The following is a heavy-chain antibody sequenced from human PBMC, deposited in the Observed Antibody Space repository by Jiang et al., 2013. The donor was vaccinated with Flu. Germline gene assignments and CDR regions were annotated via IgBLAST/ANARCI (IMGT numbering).Heavy chain of an antibody. CDR2: INTNSGTP. CDR1: GYSFSSYS. J-gene: IGHJ4*02. V-gene: IGHV7-4-1*02. CDR3: ARGFDTGL. Sequence: QSGSELTNPGASVTVSCKASGYSFSSYSLKWVRQAPGQGLEWVGWINTNSGTPVYAQGFTGRFVFSLDASASTAYLQISSLKAEDTAVYYCARGFDTGLWGQGTL. D-gene: IGHD1-14*01.